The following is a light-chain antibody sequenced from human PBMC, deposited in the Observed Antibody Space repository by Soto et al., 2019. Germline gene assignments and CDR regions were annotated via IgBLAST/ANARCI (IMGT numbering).Light chain of an antibody. CDR3: QQSEALVLS. J-gene: IGKJ4*01. Sequence: DIQMTQSPSSLSASVGDRVTITCQASRDFTDNLHWYQQKPGKAPRLLIYDASNLETGVPSRFSGSGSGTDFSFTISSLQPEDIATYYCQQSEALVLSFGGGTKVEIK. CDR1: RDFTDN. V-gene: IGKV1-33*01. CDR2: DAS.